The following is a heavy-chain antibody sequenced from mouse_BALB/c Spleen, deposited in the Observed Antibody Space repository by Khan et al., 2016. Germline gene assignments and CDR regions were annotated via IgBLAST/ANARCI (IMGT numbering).Heavy chain of an antibody. Sequence: EVKLEESGGGLMQPGGSMILSCVASGVTVSNYWMNWVRQFPEKGLEGIADMSLHTHNSATHYAESVTGRFTISRDDSKRSVYLQMNNLRPDDTGIYYCTRPFAYWGQGTLVTVSA. CDR2: MSLHTHNSAT. J-gene: IGHJ3*01. CDR1: GVTVSNYW. CDR3: TRPFAY. V-gene: IGHV6-6*02.